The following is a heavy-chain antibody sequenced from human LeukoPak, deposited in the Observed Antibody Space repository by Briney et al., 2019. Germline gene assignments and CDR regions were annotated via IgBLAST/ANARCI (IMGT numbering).Heavy chain of an antibody. Sequence: GGSLRLSCAASGFTFDDYAMHWVRQAPGKGLEWVSGISWNSGSIGYADSVKGRFTISRDNAKNSLYLQMNSLRAEDTAVYYCAKASGSGSYYIDYWGQGTLVTVSS. D-gene: IGHD3-10*01. J-gene: IGHJ4*02. CDR3: AKASGSGSYYIDY. V-gene: IGHV3-9*01. CDR2: ISWNSGSI. CDR1: GFTFDDYA.